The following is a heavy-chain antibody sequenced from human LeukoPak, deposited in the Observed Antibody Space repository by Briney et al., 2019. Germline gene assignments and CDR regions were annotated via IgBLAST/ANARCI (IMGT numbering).Heavy chain of an antibody. J-gene: IGHJ5*02. CDR2: ISYDGSNK. CDR1: GFTFSSYA. CDR3: AREGRVGYYGSGSYSPHNWFDP. D-gene: IGHD3-10*01. Sequence: GGSLRLSCAASGFTFSSYAMHWVRQAPGKGLEWVAVISYDGSNKYYADSVKGRFTISRDNSENTLYLQMNSLRAEDTAVYYCAREGRVGYYGSGSYSPHNWFDPWGQGTLVTVSS. V-gene: IGHV3-30*04.